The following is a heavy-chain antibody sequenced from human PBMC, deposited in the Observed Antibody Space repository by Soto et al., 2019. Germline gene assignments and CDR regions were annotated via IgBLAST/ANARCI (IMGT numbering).Heavy chain of an antibody. CDR3: ARGDFEY. J-gene: IGHJ4*02. CDR1: GFTVNNKY. V-gene: IGHV3-66*01. Sequence: LRLSCAASGFTVNNKYMSWVRQAPGNGLEWVSIIFGGGRTFYADSVKGRFTISRDNSKNTLFLQMNSLRAEDTAVYYCARGDFEYWGQGALVTVSS. CDR2: IFGGGRT.